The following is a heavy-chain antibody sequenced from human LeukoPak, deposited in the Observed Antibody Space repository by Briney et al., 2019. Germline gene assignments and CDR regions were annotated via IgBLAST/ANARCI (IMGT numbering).Heavy chain of an antibody. Sequence: PGGSLRLSCVASGFTFSSYAMHWVRQAPGKGLEWVAVISYDGSNKYYADSVKGRFTISRDNSKNTLYLQMNSLRAEDTAVYYCARGMPRDLYYYYGMDVWGQGTTVTVSS. J-gene: IGHJ6*02. D-gene: IGHD2-2*01. CDR2: ISYDGSNK. CDR1: GFTFSSYA. V-gene: IGHV3-30*04. CDR3: ARGMPRDLYYYYGMDV.